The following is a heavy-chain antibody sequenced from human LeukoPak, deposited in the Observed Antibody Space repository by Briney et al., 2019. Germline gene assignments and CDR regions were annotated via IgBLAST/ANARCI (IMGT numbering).Heavy chain of an antibody. J-gene: IGHJ4*02. CDR1: RYTFNGYY. Sequence: GASVKVSCKASRYTFNGYYMHWVRQAPGQGLEWMGWINPNSGGTNYARKFQGRVTMTRDTSISTAYMELSRLRSDDTAVYYCARDGVVIKQGHYWGQGTLVTVSS. CDR2: INPNSGGT. D-gene: IGHD3-3*01. V-gene: IGHV1-2*02. CDR3: ARDGVVIKQGHY.